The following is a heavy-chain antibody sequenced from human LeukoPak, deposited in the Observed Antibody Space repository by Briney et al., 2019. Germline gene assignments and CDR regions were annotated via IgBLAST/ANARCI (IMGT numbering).Heavy chain of an antibody. CDR2: ISVSGNSM. CDR1: GFTFNTYS. CDR3: ARKNYDKMDV. Sequence: PGGSLRLSCVGSGFTFNTYSMNWVRQAPGKGLECISYISVSGNSMQYADSAKGRFSISRDSAKNSLYLQMNNLRAEDTAVYYCARKNYDKMDVWGKGTTVTVSS. V-gene: IGHV3-48*01. J-gene: IGHJ6*03.